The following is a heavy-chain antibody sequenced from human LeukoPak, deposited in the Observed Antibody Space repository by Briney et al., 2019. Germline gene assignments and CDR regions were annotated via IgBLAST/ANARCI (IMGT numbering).Heavy chain of an antibody. CDR1: GYSISSGYY. CDR2: IYHSGST. J-gene: IGHJ4*02. CDR3: AREVNYYDSSGYYYAYDY. V-gene: IGHV4-38-2*02. Sequence: SETLSLTXAVSGYSISSGYYWGWIRQPPGKGLEWIGSIYHSGSTYYNPSLKSRVTISVDTSKNQFSLKLSSVTAADTAVYYCAREVNYYDSSGYYYAYDYWGQGTLVTVSS. D-gene: IGHD3-22*01.